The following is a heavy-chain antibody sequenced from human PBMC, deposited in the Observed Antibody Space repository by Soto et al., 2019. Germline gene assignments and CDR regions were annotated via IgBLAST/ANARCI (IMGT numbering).Heavy chain of an antibody. Sequence: GGSLRLSCAASGFTFNLYSMNWVRQTPGKGLEWVSYISTTSYIKYYADSVKGRFTISRDNAKNSLYLQMNGLTDEDAALYYCVRVRYCSGSTCFLNFDSWGQGTLVTVS. CDR2: ISTTSYIK. CDR3: VRVRYCSGSTCFLNFDS. V-gene: IGHV3-48*02. CDR1: GFTFNLYS. D-gene: IGHD2-2*01. J-gene: IGHJ4*02.